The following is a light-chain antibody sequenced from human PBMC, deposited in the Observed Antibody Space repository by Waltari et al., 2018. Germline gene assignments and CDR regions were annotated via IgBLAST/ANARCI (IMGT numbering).Light chain of an antibody. V-gene: IGLV1-44*01. CDR3: ATWDGRVNGVL. CDR2: SND. Sequence: QSVLTQAPSVSGTPGQRVTISCSGTNHNIGSGPVNWYQQVPGMSPKLLIYSNDQRPSGVPDRFSGSKSGTSASLAISGLQSEDEADYYCATWDGRVNGVLFGGGTKVTVL. CDR1: NHNIGSGP. J-gene: IGLJ2*01.